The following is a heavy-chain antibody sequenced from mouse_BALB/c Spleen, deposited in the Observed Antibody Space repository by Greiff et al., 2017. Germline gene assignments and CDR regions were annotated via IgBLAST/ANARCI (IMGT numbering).Heavy chain of an antibody. J-gene: IGHJ4*01. CDR1: GFTFSSYT. CDR2: ISSGGGNT. CDR3: ARYNYRYDGFDYAMDY. D-gene: IGHD2-14*01. Sequence: EVQLVESGGGLVKPGGSLKLSCAASGFTFSSYTMSWVRQTPEKRLEWVATISSGGGNTYYPDSVKGRFTISRDNAKNNLYLQMSSLRSEDTALYYCARYNYRYDGFDYAMDYWGQGTSVTVSS. V-gene: IGHV5-9*03.